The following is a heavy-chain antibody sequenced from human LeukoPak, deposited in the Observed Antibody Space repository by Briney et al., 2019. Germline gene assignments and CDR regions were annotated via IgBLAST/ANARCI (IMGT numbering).Heavy chain of an antibody. J-gene: IGHJ3*01. CDR3: ARHRGYYGGNWGYAFDL. D-gene: IGHD4-23*01. CDR2: FYSGGNT. Sequence: SGTLSLSCTVSGDSISDTSYYWGWIRQPPGKGLEWIGSFYSGGNTYYNPSLKSRVTISVDTSKNQFSLQLTSVTAADTAVYYCARHRGYYGGNWGYAFDLWGQGTMVTVSS. V-gene: IGHV4-39*01. CDR1: GDSISDTSYY.